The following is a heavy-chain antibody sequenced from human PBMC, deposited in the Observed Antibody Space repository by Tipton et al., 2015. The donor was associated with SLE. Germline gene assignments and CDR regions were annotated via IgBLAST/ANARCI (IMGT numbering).Heavy chain of an antibody. J-gene: IGHJ5*02. CDR2: IYHSGST. CDR1: GFTLSSNW. V-gene: IGHV4-4*02. CDR3: ASEGPARNNRFDP. Sequence: SLRLSCAASGFTLSSNWMHWVRQPPGKGLEWIGEIYHSGSTNYNPSLKSRVTISVDKSKNHFSLNLSSVTAADTAVYYCASEGPARNNRFDPWGQGTLVTVSS. D-gene: IGHD2-2*01.